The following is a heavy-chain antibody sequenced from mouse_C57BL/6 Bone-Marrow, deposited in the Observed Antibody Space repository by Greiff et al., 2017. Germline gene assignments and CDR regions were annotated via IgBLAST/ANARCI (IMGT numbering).Heavy chain of an antibody. V-gene: IGHV14-4*01. CDR1: GFNIKDDY. D-gene: IGHD3-2*02. CDR3: TTRTAQATWGYAMDY. J-gene: IGHJ4*01. CDR2: IDPENGDT. Sequence: VQLQQSGAELVRPGASVKLSCTASGFNIKDDYMHWVKQRPEQGLEWIGWIDPENGDTEYASKFQGKATITADTSSNTAYLQLSSLTSADTAVYYCTTRTAQATWGYAMDYWGQGTSVTGSS.